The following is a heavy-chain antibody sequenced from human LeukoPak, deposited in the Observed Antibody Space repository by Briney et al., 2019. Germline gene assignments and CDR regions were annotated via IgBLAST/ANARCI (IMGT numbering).Heavy chain of an antibody. CDR1: GFTFSSSA. D-gene: IGHD6-13*01. J-gene: IGHJ4*02. V-gene: IGHV3-23*01. CDR3: ARSGSSWYSDDY. CDR2: ISGSGGST. Sequence: PGGSLRLSCAASGFTFSSSAMIWVRQAPGKGLEWVSAISGSGGSTYYADSVKGRFTISRDNAKNSLYLQMNSLRAEDTAVYYCARSGSSWYSDDYWGRGTLVTVSS.